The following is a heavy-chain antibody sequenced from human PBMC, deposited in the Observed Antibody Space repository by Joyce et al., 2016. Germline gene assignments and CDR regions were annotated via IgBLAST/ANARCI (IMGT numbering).Heavy chain of an antibody. CDR2: IIPMCGTA. CDR1: GGTFSSYA. Sequence: QVQLVQSGAEVKKPGSSVKVSCKASGGTFSSYAFSWVRQAPGQGLEWMGGIIPMCGTANYAQKVQGRGTIIADESTTTAYMELSSLRSEDTAVYYCAARIVGAATRAFDIWGQGTMVTVSS. CDR3: AARIVGAATRAFDI. J-gene: IGHJ3*02. D-gene: IGHD1-26*01. V-gene: IGHV1-69*01.